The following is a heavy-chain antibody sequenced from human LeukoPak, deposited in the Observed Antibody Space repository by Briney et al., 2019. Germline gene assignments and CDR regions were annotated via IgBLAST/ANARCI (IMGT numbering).Heavy chain of an antibody. J-gene: IGHJ1*01. CDR1: GFTFSSYW. V-gene: IGHV3-74*01. CDR2: IASDGSST. D-gene: IGHD2-15*01. CDR3: ARDFRDRYCSGGSCYRAEYFQH. Sequence: QSGGSLRLSCAASGFTFSSYWMNWVRQAPGKGLVWVSRIASDGSSTTYADSVKGRFSISRDNAKNTLYMQMNSLRVEDTAVYYCARDFRDRYCSGGSCYRAEYFQHWGQGTLVTVSS.